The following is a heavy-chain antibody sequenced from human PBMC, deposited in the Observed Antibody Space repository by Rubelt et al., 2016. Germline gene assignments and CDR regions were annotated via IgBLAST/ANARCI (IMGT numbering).Heavy chain of an antibody. V-gene: IGHV4-34*01. CDR3: ARRPDGLDV. Sequence: QVQLQQWGAGLLKPSETLSLACGVYSGSLSGYYWNWIRQSPGKGLEWIGEINHGGSTNYNPSLKGRVSISVDTSKNQFSLRLTSVTAADTAVYYCARRPDGLDVWGQGTTVTVS. CDR2: INHGGST. CDR1: SGSLSGYY. J-gene: IGHJ6*02.